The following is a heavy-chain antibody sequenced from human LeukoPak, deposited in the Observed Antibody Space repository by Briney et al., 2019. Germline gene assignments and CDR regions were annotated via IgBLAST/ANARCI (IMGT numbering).Heavy chain of an antibody. J-gene: IGHJ5*02. D-gene: IGHD5-12*01. Sequence: SVKVFCKASGGTFSSYAISWVRQAPGQGLEWMGGIIPIFGTANYAQKFQGRVTITADESTSTAYMELSSLRSEDTAVYYCASNIVATIGNWFDPWGQGTLVTVSS. CDR3: ASNIVATIGNWFDP. CDR1: GGTFSSYA. CDR2: IIPIFGTA. V-gene: IGHV1-69*13.